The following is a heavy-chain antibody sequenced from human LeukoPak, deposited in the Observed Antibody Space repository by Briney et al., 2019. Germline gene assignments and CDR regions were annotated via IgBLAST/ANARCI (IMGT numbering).Heavy chain of an antibody. CDR2: IYYSGST. D-gene: IGHD3-16*01. Sequence: SETLSLTCTVSGGSISSSSYYWGWIRQPPGKGLEWIGSIYYSGSTYYNPSLKSRVTISVDTSKNQFSLKLSSVTAADTAVYYCARDGGDCWGQGTLVTVSS. V-gene: IGHV4-39*01. CDR3: ARDGGDC. CDR1: GGSISSSSYY. J-gene: IGHJ4*02.